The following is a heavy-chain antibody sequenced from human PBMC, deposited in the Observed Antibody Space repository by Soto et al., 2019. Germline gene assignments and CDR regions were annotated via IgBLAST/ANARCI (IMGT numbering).Heavy chain of an antibody. CDR3: ARDYPRNGIED. D-gene: IGHD1-1*01. CDR2: IDSDGGST. Sequence: GGSLRLSCAGSGFTFHSYWMHWVRQSPGKGLVWVSHIDSDGGSTSYADSVKGRFTISRDNAKNTLYLQMNSLRVEDTAVYYCARDYPRNGIEDWGQGTLVTVSS. CDR1: GFTFHSYW. J-gene: IGHJ4*02. V-gene: IGHV3-74*03.